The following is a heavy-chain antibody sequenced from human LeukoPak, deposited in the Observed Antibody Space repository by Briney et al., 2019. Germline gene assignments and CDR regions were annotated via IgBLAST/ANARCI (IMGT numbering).Heavy chain of an antibody. CDR1: GYTFTGYY. CDR2: INPNSGGT. V-gene: IGHV1-2*02. CDR3: ARGLYYYGSGSYAEGY. D-gene: IGHD3-10*01. Sequence: ASVKVSCKASGYTFTGYYMHWVRQASGQGLEWMGWINPNSGGTNYAQKFQGRVTMTRDTSISTAYMELSRLRSDDTAVYYCARGLYYYGSGSYAEGYWGQGTLVTVSS. J-gene: IGHJ4*02.